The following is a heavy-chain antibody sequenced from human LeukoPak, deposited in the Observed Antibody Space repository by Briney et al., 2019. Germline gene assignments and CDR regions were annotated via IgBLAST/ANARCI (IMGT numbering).Heavy chain of an antibody. CDR1: GFTFSSYE. D-gene: IGHD3-22*01. V-gene: IGHV3-48*03. CDR2: ISSSGSTI. CDR3: ARSNYYDSSGHLTQYFQH. Sequence: GGCLRLSCAASGFTFSSYEMNWVRQAPGKGLEWVSYISSSGSTIYYADSVKGRFTISRDNAKNSLYLQMNSLRAEDTAVYYCARSNYYDSSGHLTQYFQHWGQGTLVTVSS. J-gene: IGHJ1*01.